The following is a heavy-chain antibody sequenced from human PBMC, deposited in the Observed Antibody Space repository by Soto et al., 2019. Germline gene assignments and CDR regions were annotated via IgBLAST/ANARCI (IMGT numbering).Heavy chain of an antibody. V-gene: IGHV4-39*01. CDR2: IYYSGST. J-gene: IGHJ4*02. CDR3: ARHPNYCSSTSCYGPTYYFDY. Sequence: SETLSLTCTVSGGSISSSSYYWGWIRQPPGKGQEWIGSIYYSGSTYYNPSLKSRVTISVDTSKNQFSLKLSSVTAADTAVYYCARHPNYCSSTSCYGPTYYFDYWGQGTLVTVSS. D-gene: IGHD2-2*01. CDR1: GGSISSSSYY.